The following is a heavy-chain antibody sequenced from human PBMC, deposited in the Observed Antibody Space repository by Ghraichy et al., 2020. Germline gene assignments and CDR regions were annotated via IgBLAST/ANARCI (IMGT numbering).Heavy chain of an antibody. V-gene: IGHV3-15*01. CDR1: GFIFSEAW. CDR2: IKTNPEGGTT. CDR3: ATDAAVANRMGDTDFDY. D-gene: IGHD3-16*01. J-gene: IGHJ4*02. Sequence: GGSLRLSCAASGFIFSEAWMSWVRQAPGKALEWVGRIKTNPEGGTTDYHIPVKGRFTVARDDSKNTLHLHMNSLKTEDTAVYYYATDAAVANRMGDTDFDYCGQATLVTVSS.